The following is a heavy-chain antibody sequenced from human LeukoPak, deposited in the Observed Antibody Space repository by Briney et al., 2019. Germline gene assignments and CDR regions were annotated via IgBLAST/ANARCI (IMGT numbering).Heavy chain of an antibody. CDR3: ARGHYDSRLNQMDDAFDI. D-gene: IGHD3-22*01. J-gene: IGHJ3*02. Sequence: PSETLSLTCGVYGGSFNAYYWSWIRQPPGKGLEWIGEINHSGSINYNPSLKSRVTISVDTSKSQFSLKLSSVTAADTAVYYCARGHYDSRLNQMDDAFDIWGQGTMVTVSS. CDR1: GGSFNAYY. V-gene: IGHV4-34*01. CDR2: INHSGSI.